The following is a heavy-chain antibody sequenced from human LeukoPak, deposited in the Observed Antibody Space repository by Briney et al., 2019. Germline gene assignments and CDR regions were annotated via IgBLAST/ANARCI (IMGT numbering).Heavy chain of an antibody. Sequence: GGSLRLSCAASGFTFSSYAMSWVRQAPGKGLEWVSAISGSGGSTYYADSVKGRFTISRDNAKNSLYLQMNSLRAEDTAVYYCASGYYYDSSGYRFDYWGQGTLVTVSS. J-gene: IGHJ4*02. CDR1: GFTFSSYA. CDR2: ISGSGGST. V-gene: IGHV3-23*01. CDR3: ASGYYYDSSGYRFDY. D-gene: IGHD3-22*01.